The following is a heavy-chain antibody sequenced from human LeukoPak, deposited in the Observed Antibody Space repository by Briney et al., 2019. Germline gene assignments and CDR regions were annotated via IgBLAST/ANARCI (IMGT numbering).Heavy chain of an antibody. CDR2: ISSSSGTI. CDR1: GFTFSNYA. CDR3: ARDLGIAARLFDY. Sequence: GGSLRLSCAASGFTFSNYALSWVRQAPGEGLEWVSYISSSSGTIYYADSVKGRFTISRDNAKNSLYLQMNSLRAEDTAVYYCARDLGIAARLFDYWGQGTLVTVSS. V-gene: IGHV3-48*01. J-gene: IGHJ4*02. D-gene: IGHD6-6*01.